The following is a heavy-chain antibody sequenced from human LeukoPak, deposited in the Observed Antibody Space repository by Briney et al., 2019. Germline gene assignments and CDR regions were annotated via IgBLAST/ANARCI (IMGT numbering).Heavy chain of an antibody. V-gene: IGHV4-39*07. J-gene: IGHJ4*02. D-gene: IGHD6-13*01. CDR1: GGSISSRSYY. CDR3: ARAQSWTRAFVD. CDR2: INHSGST. Sequence: SETLSLTCTVSGGSISSRSYYWGWIRQPPGKGLEWIGEINHSGSTNYNPSLKSRVTISVDTSKNQFSLKLSSVTAADTAVYYCARAQSWTRAFVDWGQGTLVTVSS.